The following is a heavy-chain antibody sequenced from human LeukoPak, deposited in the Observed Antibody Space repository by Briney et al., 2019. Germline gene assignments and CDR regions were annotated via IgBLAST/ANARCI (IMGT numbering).Heavy chain of an antibody. D-gene: IGHD6-19*01. J-gene: IGHJ4*02. V-gene: IGHV1-18*01. CDR3: ARDSSGWYLGGNFDY. Sequence: ASVKVSCKASGYTFTSYGISWVRQAPGQGLEWMGWISAYNGNTNYAQKLQGRVTMTTDTSTSTAYMELRSLRSDDTAVYYCARDSSGWYLGGNFDYWGQGTLVTVSS. CDR1: GYTFTSYG. CDR2: ISAYNGNT.